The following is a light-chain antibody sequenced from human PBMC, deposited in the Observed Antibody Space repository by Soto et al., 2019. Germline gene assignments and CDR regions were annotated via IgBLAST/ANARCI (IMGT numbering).Light chain of an antibody. CDR2: AAS. J-gene: IGKJ5*01. V-gene: IGKV1-39*01. CDR1: QSISNY. Sequence: DIQMTQSPSSLSASVGDRVSITCRASQSISNYLNWYQQKPGKAPKVLIYAASSLQGGVPSRFSGSGSGTDFTLTISSLQAEDFATYYCQQSYSTPITFGQGTRLEIK. CDR3: QQSYSTPIT.